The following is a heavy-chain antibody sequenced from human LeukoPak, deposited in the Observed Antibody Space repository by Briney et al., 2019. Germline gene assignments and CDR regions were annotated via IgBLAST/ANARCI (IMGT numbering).Heavy chain of an antibody. Sequence: PGGSLRLSCAAPGFTFSSYGMHWVRQAPGKGLEWVAVIWYDGSNKYYADSVKGRFTISRDNSKNTLYLQMNSLRAEDTAVYYCARDRTRWLQLSEFGYWGQGTLVTVSS. V-gene: IGHV3-33*01. CDR3: ARDRTRWLQLSEFGY. J-gene: IGHJ4*02. CDR2: IWYDGSNK. D-gene: IGHD5-12*01. CDR1: GFTFSSYG.